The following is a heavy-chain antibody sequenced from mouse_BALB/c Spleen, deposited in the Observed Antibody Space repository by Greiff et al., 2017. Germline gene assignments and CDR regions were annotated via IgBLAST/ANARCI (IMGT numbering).Heavy chain of an antibody. D-gene: IGHD3-3*01. J-gene: IGHJ4*01. Sequence: EVHLVESGGGLVQPGGSRKLSCAASGFTFSSFGMHWVRQAPEKGLEWVAYISSGSSTIYYADTVKGRFTISRDNPKNTLFLQMTSLRSEDTAMYYCARGGQGYAMDYWGQGTSVTVSS. CDR3: ARGGQGYAMDY. CDR1: GFTFSSFG. CDR2: ISSGSSTI. V-gene: IGHV5-17*02.